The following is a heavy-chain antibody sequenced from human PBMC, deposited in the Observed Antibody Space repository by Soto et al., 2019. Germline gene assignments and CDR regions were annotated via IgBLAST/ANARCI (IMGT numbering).Heavy chain of an antibody. Sequence: EGSLRLSCAASGLTLSSYAMHCVRQAPGKGLEWVAVISYDGSNKYYADSVKGRFTISRDNSKNTLYLQMNSLRAEDTAVYYCARHPSYSSGWSIYDYWRPRPLVTVSP. CDR3: ARHPSYSSGWSIYDY. CDR1: GLTLSSYA. CDR2: ISYDGSNK. V-gene: IGHV3-30-3*01. D-gene: IGHD6-19*01. J-gene: IGHJ4*02.